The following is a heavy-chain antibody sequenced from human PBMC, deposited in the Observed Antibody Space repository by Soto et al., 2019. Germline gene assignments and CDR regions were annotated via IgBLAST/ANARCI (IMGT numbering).Heavy chain of an antibody. J-gene: IGHJ5*02. Sequence: SETLSLTCTVSGGSVSSGSYYWSWSRQPPGKGLEWIGYIYYSGSTNYNPSLKSRVTISVDTSKDQFSLKLSSVTAADTAVYYCARDRGAARPSWFDPWGQGTLVTVSS. D-gene: IGHD6-6*01. CDR3: ARDRGAARPSWFDP. CDR1: GGSVSSGSYY. CDR2: IYYSGST. V-gene: IGHV4-61*01.